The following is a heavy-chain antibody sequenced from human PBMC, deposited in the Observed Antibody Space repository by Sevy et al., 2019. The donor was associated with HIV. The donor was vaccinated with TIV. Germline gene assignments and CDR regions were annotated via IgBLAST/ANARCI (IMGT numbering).Heavy chain of an antibody. V-gene: IGHV3-33*01. CDR3: ARDENGYLDY. CDR2: IWYDGSNK. CDR1: GFTFSSYG. J-gene: IGHJ4*02. Sequence: GGSLRLSCAASGFTFSSYGMHWVRQAPGKGLEWVAVIWYDGSNKYYADSVKGRFTISRDNSKNTLNMQINSLRAEDTGVYYCARDENGYLDYWGQGTLVTVSS. D-gene: IGHD1-1*01.